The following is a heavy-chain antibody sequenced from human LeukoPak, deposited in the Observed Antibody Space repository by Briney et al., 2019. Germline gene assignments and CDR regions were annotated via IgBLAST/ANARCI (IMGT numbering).Heavy chain of an antibody. Sequence: SQTLSLTCAVSGGSISSGGYSWSWLRQAPGKGLEWIGYIYHSGSTYYNPSLKSRVTMSVDKSKNQFSLKLSSVTAADTAVYYCASSRMHFDYWGQGTLVTVSS. V-gene: IGHV4-30-2*01. J-gene: IGHJ4*02. CDR3: ASSRMHFDY. CDR1: GGSISSGGYS. CDR2: IYHSGST.